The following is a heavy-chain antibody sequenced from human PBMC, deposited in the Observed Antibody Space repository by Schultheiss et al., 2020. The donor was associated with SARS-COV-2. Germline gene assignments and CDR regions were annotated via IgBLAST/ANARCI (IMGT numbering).Heavy chain of an antibody. CDR2: INHSGST. D-gene: IGHD6-13*01. CDR1: GGSISSSSYY. V-gene: IGHV4-39*02. Sequence: SQTLSLTCTVSGGSISSSSYYWGWIRQPPGKGLEWIGEINHSGSTNYNPSLKSRVTISVDTSKNQFSLKLSSVTAADTAVYYCARDRSPAAPTEHDYWGQGTLVTVSS. CDR3: ARDRSPAAPTEHDY. J-gene: IGHJ4*02.